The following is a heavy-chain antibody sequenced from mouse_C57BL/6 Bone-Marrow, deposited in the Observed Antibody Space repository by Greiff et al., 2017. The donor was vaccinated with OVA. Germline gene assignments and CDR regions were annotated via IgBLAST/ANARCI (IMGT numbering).Heavy chain of an antibody. J-gene: IGHJ1*03. CDR1: GYTFTSYW. CDR2: IHPNSGST. CDR3: ARDYGSSYYWYFDV. V-gene: IGHV1-64*01. D-gene: IGHD1-1*01. Sequence: QVQLKESGAELVKPGASVKLSCKASGYTFTSYWMHWVKQRPGQGLEWIGMIHPNSGSTNYNEQFKSKATLTVDKSSSTAYMQLSSLTSEDSAVYYWARDYGSSYYWYFDVWGTGTTVTVSS.